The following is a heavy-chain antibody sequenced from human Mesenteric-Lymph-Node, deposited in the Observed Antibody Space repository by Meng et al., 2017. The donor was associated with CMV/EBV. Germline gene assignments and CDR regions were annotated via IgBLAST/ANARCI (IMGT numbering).Heavy chain of an antibody. Sequence: GESLKISCAASGFTFSSYAMSWVRQAPGKGLEWVSAISGSGGSTYYADSVKGRFTISRDNYKNTLYLQMNGLRAEDTAVYYCAKVRGCYYGMDVWGQGTTVTVSS. D-gene: IGHD3-3*01. CDR3: AKVRGCYYGMDV. CDR2: ISGSGGST. J-gene: IGHJ6*02. CDR1: GFTFSSYA. V-gene: IGHV3-23*01.